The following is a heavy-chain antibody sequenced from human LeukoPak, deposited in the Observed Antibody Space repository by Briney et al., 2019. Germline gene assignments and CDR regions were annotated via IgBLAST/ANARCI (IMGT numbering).Heavy chain of an antibody. CDR1: HGSISTYY. Sequence: SETLSLTCTVSHGSISTYYWTWIRRPPGKELEWIGYIYYTGNTNYNPALKSRVTISLDTSRNQFSLKLNSVTAADTAVYYCARRVTGRGTFYFDYWGQGSLITVSS. CDR3: ARRVTGRGTFYFDY. CDR2: IYYTGNT. J-gene: IGHJ4*02. D-gene: IGHD3-16*01. V-gene: IGHV4-59*08.